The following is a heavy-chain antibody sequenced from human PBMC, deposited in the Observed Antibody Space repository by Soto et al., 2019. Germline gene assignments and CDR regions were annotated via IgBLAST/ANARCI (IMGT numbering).Heavy chain of an antibody. Sequence: GGSLRLSCAASGFTFDTNGMPWVRQAQGKGLEWVSAISAAGGTTYYADPVKGRFTLSRDNTKNLLYLQMNSLRAEDTAVYYCANVPRDFAWLLELDCFDYWGQGTPVTVSS. CDR3: ANVPRDFAWLLELDCFDY. CDR1: GFTFDTNG. CDR2: ISAAGGTT. J-gene: IGHJ4*02. D-gene: IGHD3-9*01. V-gene: IGHV3-23*01.